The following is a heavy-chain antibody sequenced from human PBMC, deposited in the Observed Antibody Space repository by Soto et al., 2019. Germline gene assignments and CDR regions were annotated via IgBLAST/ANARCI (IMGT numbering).Heavy chain of an antibody. V-gene: IGHV3-30*18. D-gene: IGHD3-3*01. J-gene: IGHJ5*01. CDR1: G. CDR2: ISFDGSNT. Sequence: GRSWVRKDQGKGLEWVAVISFDGSNTIYADSVKGRFTITRDDSENAVYLQMNSLKSEDTGLYYCSKDLKIFEVGPRNWFDSCGQGPQGTVSS. CDR3: SKDLKIFEVGPRNWFDS.